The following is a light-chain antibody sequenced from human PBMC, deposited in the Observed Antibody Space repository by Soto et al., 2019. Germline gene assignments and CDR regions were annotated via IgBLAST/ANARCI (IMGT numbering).Light chain of an antibody. J-gene: IGKJ1*01. CDR3: MQSLQTPRT. CDR2: LGF. CDR1: ESLLDRNGYTY. Sequence: IVMTQSPLSLTVTLGEPASISCRSSESLLDRNGYTYLDWYLQRPGQSPQLLIYLGFERSSGVPDRFRGSGSATDFTLKITRVEAEDVGVYYCMQSLQTPRTFGPGTKVDIK. V-gene: IGKV2-28*01.